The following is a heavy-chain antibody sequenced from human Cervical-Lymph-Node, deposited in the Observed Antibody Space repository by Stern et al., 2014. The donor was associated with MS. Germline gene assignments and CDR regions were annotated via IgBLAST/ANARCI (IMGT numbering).Heavy chain of an antibody. CDR3: ARERKVERSARVFVSFDV. CDR2: INHSGKT. Sequence: QVQLQQWGAGLLRPSETLSLTCAVHGASFTDNYWSWIRQTPGKGLEWIGEINHSGKTHHNPSLMSRVTLSVDTSKNQSSLKLNSVTAADTAVYYCARERKVERSARVFVSFDVWGQGTLLTVSS. V-gene: IGHV4-34*01. J-gene: IGHJ3*01. CDR1: GASFTDNY. D-gene: IGHD1-1*01.